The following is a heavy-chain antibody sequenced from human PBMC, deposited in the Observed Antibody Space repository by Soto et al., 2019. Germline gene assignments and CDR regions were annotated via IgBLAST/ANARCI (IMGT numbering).Heavy chain of an antibody. V-gene: IGHV5-51*01. CDR3: ATGGVVVTANYYYYGMDV. CDR1: GYSFTSYW. CDR2: IYPGDSDT. J-gene: IGHJ6*02. D-gene: IGHD2-21*02. Sequence: RGESLKISCKGSGYSFTSYWIGWVRQMPGKGLEWMGIIYPGDSDTRYSPSFQGQVTISADKSISTAYLQWSSLKASDTAMYYCATGGVVVTANYYYYGMDVWGQGTTVTVSS.